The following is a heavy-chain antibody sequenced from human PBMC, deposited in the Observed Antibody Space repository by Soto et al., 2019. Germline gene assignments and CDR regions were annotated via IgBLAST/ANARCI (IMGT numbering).Heavy chain of an antibody. Sequence: ASVKVSCKASGGTFSSYAISWVRQAPGQGLEWMGGIIPIFGTANYAQKFQGRVTITADKSTSTAYMELSSLRSEDTAVYYCARGRGYYGSGSYYILDYWGQGTLVTV. V-gene: IGHV1-69*06. CDR1: GGTFSSYA. CDR2: IIPIFGTA. CDR3: ARGRGYYGSGSYYILDY. J-gene: IGHJ4*02. D-gene: IGHD3-10*01.